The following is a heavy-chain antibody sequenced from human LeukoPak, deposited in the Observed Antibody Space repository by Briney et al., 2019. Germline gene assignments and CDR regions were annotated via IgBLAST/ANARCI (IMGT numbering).Heavy chain of an antibody. CDR3: ATDVTGAAPYDF. Sequence: SVKVSCKASGGTFSSYAISWVRQAPGQGLEWMGGIIPIFGTANYAQKFQGRVTITADKSTSTAYMELSGLTSDDAAVYYCATDVTGAAPYDFWGQGTLVTVS. J-gene: IGHJ4*02. CDR1: GGTFSSYA. D-gene: IGHD2-21*02. V-gene: IGHV1-69*06. CDR2: IIPIFGTA.